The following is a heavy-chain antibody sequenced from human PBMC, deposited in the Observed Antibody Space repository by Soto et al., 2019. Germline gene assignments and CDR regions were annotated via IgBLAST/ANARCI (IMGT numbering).Heavy chain of an antibody. V-gene: IGHV3-23*01. Sequence: GGSLRLSCAASGFTFGSYAMNWVRQAPGKGLEWVSAISGSAATTHFADSVKGRFTISRDNSKNTLYLQMNSLRAEDTAVYYCARMNGATHLIPFDYWGQGTLVTVSS. CDR1: GFTFGSYA. J-gene: IGHJ4*02. CDR3: ARMNGATHLIPFDY. CDR2: ISGSAATT. D-gene: IGHD1-26*01.